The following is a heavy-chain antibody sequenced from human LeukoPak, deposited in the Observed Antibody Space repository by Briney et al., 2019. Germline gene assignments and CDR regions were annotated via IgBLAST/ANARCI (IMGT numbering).Heavy chain of an antibody. D-gene: IGHD6-6*01. V-gene: IGHV4-59*11. CDR3: ARSIAARRGYYYYYYMDV. CDR2: IYYSGST. CDR1: GGSISSHY. J-gene: IGHJ6*03. Sequence: PSETLSLTCTVSGGSISSHYWSGIRQPPGKGLEWIGYIYYSGSTNYNPSLKSRVTISVDTSKNQFSLKLSSVTAADTAVYYCARSIAARRGYYYYYYMDVWGKGTTVTVSS.